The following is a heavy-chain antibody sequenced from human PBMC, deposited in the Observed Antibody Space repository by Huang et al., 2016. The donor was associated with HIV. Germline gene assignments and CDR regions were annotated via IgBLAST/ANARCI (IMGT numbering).Heavy chain of an antibody. D-gene: IGHD3-10*01. CDR1: GGSIRSSDYH. Sequence: QLLLQESGPGLVKPSEALALTCAVSGGSIRSSDYHWGWIRPPPGKGLEWIGSLYYKGSTHYSPSLKSRVTIAVDTSKNLFFLNLTSMTAADTAVYYGARHREGPVAYYSGWGSHLNYMDVWGRGRTVVVSS. CDR2: LYYKGST. CDR3: ARHREGPVAYYSGWGSHLNYMDV. J-gene: IGHJ6*03. V-gene: IGHV4-39*01.